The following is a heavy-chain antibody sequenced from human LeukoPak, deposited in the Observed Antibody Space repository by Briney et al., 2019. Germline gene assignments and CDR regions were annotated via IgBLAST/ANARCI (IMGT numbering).Heavy chain of an antibody. D-gene: IGHD6-13*01. CDR3: ASGSGSSWPTYYYYYMDV. CDR1: NYSISRDYY. J-gene: IGHJ6*03. CDR2: IYYSGST. V-gene: IGHV4-38-2*02. Sequence: SETLSLTCTVSNYSISRDYYWGWIRPPPGKGLEWIGYIYYSGSTNYNPSLKSRVTISVDTSKNQFSLKLSSVTAADTAVYYCASGSGSSWPTYYYYYMDVWGKGTTVTVSS.